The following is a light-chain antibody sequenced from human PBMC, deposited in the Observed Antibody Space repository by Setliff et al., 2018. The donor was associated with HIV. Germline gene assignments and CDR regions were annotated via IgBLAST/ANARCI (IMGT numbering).Light chain of an antibody. CDR1: SSDVGSYNR. V-gene: IGLV2-18*02. J-gene: IGLJ1*01. Sequence: QSXXTQPPSVSGSPGQSVTISCTGTSSDVGSYNRVSWYQQPPGTAPKLMIYEVNNRPSGVPDRFSGSKSGNTASLTISGLQAEDEADYYCSSYTSISTYVFGTGTKVTV. CDR2: EVN. CDR3: SSYTSISTYV.